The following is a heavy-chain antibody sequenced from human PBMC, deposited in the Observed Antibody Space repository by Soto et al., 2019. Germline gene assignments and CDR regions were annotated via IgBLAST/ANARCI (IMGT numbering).Heavy chain of an antibody. CDR2: IRPDGNEQ. J-gene: IGHJ5*02. D-gene: IGHD1-1*01. Sequence: PGGSLRLSCAASGLTFNNYWMSWVRQAPGKGLEWVANIRPDGNEQHYVDSVKGRFIFSRDNAKSSLYLQMNSLRAEDTAVYYCAKGVSWNDASWFDPWGQGTLVTVSS. CDR1: GLTFNNYW. V-gene: IGHV3-7*05. CDR3: AKGVSWNDASWFDP.